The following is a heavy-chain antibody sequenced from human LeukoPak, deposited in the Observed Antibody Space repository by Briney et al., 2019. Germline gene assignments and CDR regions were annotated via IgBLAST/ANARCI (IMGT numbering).Heavy chain of an antibody. D-gene: IGHD3-22*01. CDR3: ARATMIVVDAPHWFDP. J-gene: IGHJ5*02. CDR2: IYPGDSDT. Sequence: GESLKISCKGSGYSFTSYWIGWVRQMPGKGLEWMGIIYPGDSDTRYSPSFQGQVTISADKSISTAYLQWSSLKASDTAMYYCARATMIVVDAPHWFDPWGQGTLVTASS. V-gene: IGHV5-51*01. CDR1: GYSFTSYW.